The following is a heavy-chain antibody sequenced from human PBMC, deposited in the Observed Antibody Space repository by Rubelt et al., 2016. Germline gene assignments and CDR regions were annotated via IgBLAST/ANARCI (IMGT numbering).Heavy chain of an antibody. Sequence: QVQLQQWGAGLLKSSETLSLTCAVYGGSFSGYYWSWIRQPPGKGLEWIGEINHSGSTNYNPSLKSRVTISVVTSKNQFSRKLSSVTAADTAVYYGARGRRGSSSWLGRDYYGMDVWGQGTTVTVSS. D-gene: IGHD6-13*01. V-gene: IGHV4-34*01. CDR1: GGSFSGYY. CDR2: INHSGST. CDR3: ARGRRGSSSWLGRDYYGMDV. J-gene: IGHJ6*02.